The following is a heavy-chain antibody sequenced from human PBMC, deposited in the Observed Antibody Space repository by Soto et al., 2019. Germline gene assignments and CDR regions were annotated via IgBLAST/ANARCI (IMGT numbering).Heavy chain of an antibody. D-gene: IGHD3-3*01. CDR3: ARGGWRQIDY. CDR1: GRSISSYY. J-gene: IGHJ4*02. CDR2: IYYSGST. Sequence: QVQLQESGPGLVKPSETLSLTCTVSGRSISSYYWSWIRQPPGKGLEWIGYIYYSGSTYYIPSLKSRVTISVDTSKNLFSLKLTSVTAADTAVYFCARGGWRQIDYWGQGTLVTVSS. V-gene: IGHV4-59*08.